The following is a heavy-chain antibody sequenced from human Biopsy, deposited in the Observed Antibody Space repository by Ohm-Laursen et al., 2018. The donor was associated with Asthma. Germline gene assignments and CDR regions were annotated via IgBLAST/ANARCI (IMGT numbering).Heavy chain of an antibody. CDR1: GGSMSSSSYY. V-gene: IGHV4-61*05. Sequence: SETLSLTCTVSGGSMSSSSYYWDWIRQPPGKGLELIAYLFHSGTTYYNPSLKSRVTISVDRSQRQFSLKVNSVTAADTAVYYCARMNTLIQAANYFSYAMDVWGQGTTVTVSS. CDR2: LFHSGTT. J-gene: IGHJ6*02. D-gene: IGHD3-9*01. CDR3: ARMNTLIQAANYFSYAMDV.